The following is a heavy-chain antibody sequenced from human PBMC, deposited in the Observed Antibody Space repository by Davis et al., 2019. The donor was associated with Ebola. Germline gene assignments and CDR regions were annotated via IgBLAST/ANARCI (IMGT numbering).Heavy chain of an antibody. CDR1: GGSISSGGYS. CDR3: ARLSRGWFDP. V-gene: IGHV4-30-2*01. Sequence: PSETLSLTCAVSGGSISSGGYSWSWIRQPPGKGLEWIGYIYHSGSTYYNPSLKSRVTISVDRSKNQFSLKLSSVTAADTAVYYCARLSRGWFDPWGQGTLVTVSS. CDR2: IYHSGST. J-gene: IGHJ5*02.